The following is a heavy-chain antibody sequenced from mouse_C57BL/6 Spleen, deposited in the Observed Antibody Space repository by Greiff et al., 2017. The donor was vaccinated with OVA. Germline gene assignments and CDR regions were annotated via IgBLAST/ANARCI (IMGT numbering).Heavy chain of an antibody. J-gene: IGHJ2*01. CDR3: ARWGPGNSYYFDY. CDR2: ISSGSSTI. V-gene: IGHV5-17*01. CDR1: GFTFSDYG. D-gene: IGHD2-1*01. Sequence: EVMLVESGGGLVKPGGSLKLSCAASGFTFSDYGMHWVRQAPEKGLEWVAYISSGSSTIYYADTVKGRFTISRDNAKNTLFLQMTSLRSEDTAMYYCARWGPGNSYYFDYWGQGTTLTVSS.